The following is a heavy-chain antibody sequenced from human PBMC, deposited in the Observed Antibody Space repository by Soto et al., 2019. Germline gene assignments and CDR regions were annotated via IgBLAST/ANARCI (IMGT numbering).Heavy chain of an antibody. CDR1: GFTFSSYA. CDR3: ARVRDFWSGHPFDY. Sequence: GGSLRLSCAASGFTFSSYAMHWVRQAPGKGLEWVAVISYDGSNKYYADSVKGRFTISRDNSKNTLYLQMNSLRAEDTAVYYCARVRDFWSGHPFDYWGQGTLVTVSS. J-gene: IGHJ4*02. D-gene: IGHD3-3*01. CDR2: ISYDGSNK. V-gene: IGHV3-30-3*01.